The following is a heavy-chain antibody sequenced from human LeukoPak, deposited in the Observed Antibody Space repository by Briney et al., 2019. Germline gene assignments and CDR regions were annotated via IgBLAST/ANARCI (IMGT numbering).Heavy chain of an antibody. Sequence: GSLRLSCAASGFTFSNAWMSWVRQAPGKGLEWVGRIKSKTDGGTTDYAAPVKGRFTISRDDSKNTLYLQMNSLRAEDTAVYYCAKNRKNFDYWGQGTLVTVSS. CDR3: AKNRKNFDY. CDR2: IKSKTDGGTT. D-gene: IGHD1-14*01. CDR1: GFTFSNAW. V-gene: IGHV3-15*01. J-gene: IGHJ4*02.